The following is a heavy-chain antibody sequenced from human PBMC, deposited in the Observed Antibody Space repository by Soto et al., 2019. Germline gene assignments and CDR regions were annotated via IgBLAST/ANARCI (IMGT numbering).Heavy chain of an antibody. CDR2: IYSDGRT. CDR3: ARAYGAGSYFSDY. V-gene: IGHV3-53*01. D-gene: IGHD3-10*01. Sequence: EVLLVASGGGLIQPGGSLRLSCTASELTVSSNYMIWVRQAPGKGLEWVSLIYSDGRTLYADSVKGRFTLSRDDWKSTVYLQMNRIRADDTGVYYCARAYGAGSYFSDYWGQGTLVTVSS. CDR1: ELTVSSNY. J-gene: IGHJ4*02.